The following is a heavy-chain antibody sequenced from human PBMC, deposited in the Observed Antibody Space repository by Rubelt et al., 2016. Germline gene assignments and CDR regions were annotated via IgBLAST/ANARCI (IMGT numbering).Heavy chain of an antibody. Sequence: GLVKPSETLSLTCTVSGGSISSSSYYWGWIRQPPGKGLEWIGRIKSNPDGGTTDYAAPVKGRFTLSRDDSKKTLYLQINSLKTEDTAGYYCTTDLPTGADDYWGQGTLVTVSS. CDR3: TTDLPTGADDY. CDR1: GGSISSSSYY. V-gene: IGHV3-15*01. CDR2: IKSNPDGGTT. J-gene: IGHJ4*02. D-gene: IGHD1-1*01.